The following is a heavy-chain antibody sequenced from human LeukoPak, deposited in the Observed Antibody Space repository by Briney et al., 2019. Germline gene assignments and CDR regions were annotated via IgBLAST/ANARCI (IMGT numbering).Heavy chain of an antibody. CDR1: GYTFSNFG. Sequence: ASVKVSCKASGYTFSNFGISWVRQAPGQGFEWMGWTSTHNGNRNCLQKFQGRVTMTTDTSTSTAYMELHSLTSDDTAVYYCARGAGRDFWSGYCATWGQGTLVTVSS. CDR2: TSTHNGNR. CDR3: ARGAGRDFWSGYCAT. J-gene: IGHJ5*02. V-gene: IGHV1-18*01. D-gene: IGHD3-3*01.